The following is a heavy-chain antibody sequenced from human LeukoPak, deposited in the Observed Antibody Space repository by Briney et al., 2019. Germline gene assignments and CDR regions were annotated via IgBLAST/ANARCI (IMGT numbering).Heavy chain of an antibody. J-gene: IGHJ5*02. Sequence: GESLKISCKGSGYSFSSYWIAWVRQMPGKGLEWMGIIYPGDSDTRYSPSFQGQVTISADKSIRIAYLQWSSLKASDTAMYYCARQWGDCSSISCYSAPWGQGTLVTVSS. V-gene: IGHV5-51*01. CDR2: IYPGDSDT. D-gene: IGHD2-2*01. CDR3: ARQWGDCSSISCYSAP. CDR1: GYSFSSYW.